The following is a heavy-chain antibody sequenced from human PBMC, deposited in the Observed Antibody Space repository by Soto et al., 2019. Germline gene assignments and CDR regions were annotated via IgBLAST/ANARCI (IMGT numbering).Heavy chain of an antibody. J-gene: IGHJ4*02. CDR3: AKGYYDISGYYLDY. CDR2: ISGSGGST. D-gene: IGHD3-22*01. CDR1: GFTFSSYA. V-gene: IGHV3-23*01. Sequence: GGSLRLSCAASGFTFSSYAMSWVRQAPGKGLEWVSAISGSGGSTYYADSVKGRFTISRDNSKNTLYLQMNSLRAEDTAVYYCAKGYYDISGYYLDYWGQGTLVTVSS.